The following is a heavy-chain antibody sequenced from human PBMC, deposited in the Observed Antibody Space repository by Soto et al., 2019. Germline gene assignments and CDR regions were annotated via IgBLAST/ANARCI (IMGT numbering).Heavy chain of an antibody. V-gene: IGHV3-33*01. Sequence: QVQLVDSGGGVAQPGRSLRLSCAASGFTFSSYGMHWVRQAPGKGLEWVAVIWNDGSNKYYADSVKGRFTISRDNSKNTLYLQMNSMRGEDTDDYYCERVCDSYYMDVWGKGTTVTVSS. CDR1: GFTFSSYG. CDR3: ERVCDSYYMDV. J-gene: IGHJ6*03. CDR2: IWNDGSNK.